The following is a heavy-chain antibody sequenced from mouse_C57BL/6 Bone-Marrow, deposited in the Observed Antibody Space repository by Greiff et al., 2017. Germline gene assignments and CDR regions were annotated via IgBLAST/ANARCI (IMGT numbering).Heavy chain of an antibody. J-gene: IGHJ2*01. CDR2: ISYDGSN. V-gene: IGHV3-6*01. CDR3: ARDGTLDY. Sequence: EVQLQQSGPGLVKPSQSLSLTCSVTGYSITSGYSWNWIRQFPGNKLEWMGYISYDGSNNYNPSLKNRISITRDTSKNQFFLKLNSVTTEDTATYYCARDGTLDYWGQGTTLTVSS. CDR1: GYSITSGYS.